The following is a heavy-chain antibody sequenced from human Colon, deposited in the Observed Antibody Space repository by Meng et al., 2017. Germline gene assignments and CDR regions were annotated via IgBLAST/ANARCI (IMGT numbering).Heavy chain of an antibody. CDR2: ISGSGGST. CDR3: AKDPRGHYYDSSGPGFDP. V-gene: IGHV3-23*01. Sequence: GESLKISCAASGFTFSSYAMSWVRQAPGKGLEWVSAISGSGGSTYYADSVKGRFTISRDNSKNTLYLQMNSLRAEDTAVYYCAKDPRGHYYDSSGPGFDPWGQGTPVTVSS. D-gene: IGHD3-22*01. CDR1: GFTFSSYA. J-gene: IGHJ5*02.